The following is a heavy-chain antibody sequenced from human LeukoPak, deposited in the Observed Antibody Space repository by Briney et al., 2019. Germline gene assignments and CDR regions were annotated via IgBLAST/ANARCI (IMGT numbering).Heavy chain of an antibody. D-gene: IGHD6-19*01. J-gene: IGHJ5*02. V-gene: IGHV1-24*01. CDR3: ATVEPSSGWYYNWFDP. CDR1: GYTLTELS. CDR2: FDPEDGET. Sequence: WASVKISCKISGYTLTELSMHWVRQAPGNRLEWMGGFDPEDGETIYAQKFQGRVTMTEDTSTDTAYMELSGLRSEDTAVYYCATVEPSSGWYYNWFDPWGQGTLVTVSS.